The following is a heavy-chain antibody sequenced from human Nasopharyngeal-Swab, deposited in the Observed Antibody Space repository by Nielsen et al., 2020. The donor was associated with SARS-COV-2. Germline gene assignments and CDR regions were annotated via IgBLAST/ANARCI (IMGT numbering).Heavy chain of an antibody. CDR1: GGSFSGYY. V-gene: IGHV4-34*01. Sequence: SETLSLTCAVYGGSFSGYYWSWIRQPPGKGLEWIGEINHSGRTNYNPSLKSRVTTSVDTSKNQFSLKLSSVTAADTAVYYCARETYGDRSYWGQGTLVTVSS. D-gene: IGHD4-17*01. CDR2: INHSGRT. CDR3: ARETYGDRSY. J-gene: IGHJ4*02.